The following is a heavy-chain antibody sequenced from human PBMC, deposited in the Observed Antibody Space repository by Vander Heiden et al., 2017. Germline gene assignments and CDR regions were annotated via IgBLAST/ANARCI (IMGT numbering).Heavy chain of an antibody. D-gene: IGHD6-19*01. CDR2: IYYSGRT. Sequence: QLQLQESGPGLVKPSETLSLTCPVSGDSISSGTDYWGWVRQPPGKGLEWIGTIYYSGRTFYKPSLRSRATISVDTSKNQFSLKLNSVTAADTAVYYCARKRYSSGWDFDYWGQGVLVTVSS. J-gene: IGHJ4*02. CDR1: GDSISSGTDY. CDR3: ARKRYSSGWDFDY. V-gene: IGHV4-39*01.